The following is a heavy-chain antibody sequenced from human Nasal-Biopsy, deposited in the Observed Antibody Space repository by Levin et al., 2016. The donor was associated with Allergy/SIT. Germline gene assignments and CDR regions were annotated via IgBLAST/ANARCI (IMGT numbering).Heavy chain of an antibody. Sequence: SETLSLTCTVSGGSINSGFNYWAWIRQPPGKGLEWIGYIYNGWITNYNLSLTSRVTISVDTSQNQFSLRLSSVTAADTAVYYCARGAVYDFWTGYSQYFDFWGQGAVVTVSS. J-gene: IGHJ4*02. CDR3: ARGAVYDFWTGYSQYFDF. CDR1: GGSINSGFNY. V-gene: IGHV4-61*01. CDR2: IYNGWIT. D-gene: IGHD3-3*01.